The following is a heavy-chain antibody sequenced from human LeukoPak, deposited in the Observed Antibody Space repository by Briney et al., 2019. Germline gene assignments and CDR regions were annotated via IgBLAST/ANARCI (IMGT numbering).Heavy chain of an antibody. V-gene: IGHV4-4*07. CDR2: ISTSGNT. CDR1: SGFISNYY. J-gene: IGHJ4*02. D-gene: IGHD3-3*01. CDR3: ARDSRYYDFWSGYLDY. Sequence: SSETPSLTCSVSSGFISNYYWSWIRQPAGKGLEWIGRISTSGNTNYSPSLKGRVTMSVDTSKNQFFLNLRSVTAADTAVYYCARDSRYYDFWSGYLDYWGQGALVTVSS.